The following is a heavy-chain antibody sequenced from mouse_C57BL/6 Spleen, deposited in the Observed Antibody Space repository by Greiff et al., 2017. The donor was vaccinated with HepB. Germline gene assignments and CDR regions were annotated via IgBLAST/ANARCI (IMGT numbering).Heavy chain of an antibody. CDR1: GFTFSSYG. CDR3: ARRGYYGSRNYFDY. Sequence: EVKLMESGGDLAKPGGSLKLSCAASGFTFSSYGMSWVRQTPDKRLEWVATISSGGSYTYYPDSVKGRFTISRDNAKNTLYLQMSSLKSEDTAMYYCARRGYYGSRNYFDYWGQGTTLTVSS. V-gene: IGHV5-6*02. J-gene: IGHJ2*01. D-gene: IGHD1-1*01. CDR2: ISSGGSYT.